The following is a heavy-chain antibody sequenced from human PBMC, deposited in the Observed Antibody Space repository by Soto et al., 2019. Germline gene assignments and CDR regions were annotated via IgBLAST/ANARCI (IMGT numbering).Heavy chain of an antibody. CDR3: XRDRGSWFGYYYYGMDV. CDR2: IWYDGSNK. J-gene: IGHJ6*02. D-gene: IGHD6-13*01. CDR1: GFTFSGYG. V-gene: IGHV3-33*01. Sequence: GGSLRLSCAASGFTFSGYGMHWVRQAPGKGLEWVAVIWYDGSNKYYADSVKGRFTISRDNSKNTLYLQMNSLRAEDTAVYYYXRDRGSWFGYYYYGMDVWGQGTTVTVSS.